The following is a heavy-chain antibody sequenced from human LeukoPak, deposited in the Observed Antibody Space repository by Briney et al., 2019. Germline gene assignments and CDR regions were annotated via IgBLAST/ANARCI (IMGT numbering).Heavy chain of an antibody. V-gene: IGHV4-4*09. CDR2: IYTSGST. Sequence: SETLSLTCTVSGGSISSYYWSWIRQPPGKGLEWIGYIYTSGSTNYNPSLKSQVTISVDTSKNQFSLKLSSVTAADTAVYYCARSAPYGGNSRRAFDIWGQGTMVTVSS. J-gene: IGHJ3*02. D-gene: IGHD4-23*01. CDR3: ARSAPYGGNSRRAFDI. CDR1: GGSISSYY.